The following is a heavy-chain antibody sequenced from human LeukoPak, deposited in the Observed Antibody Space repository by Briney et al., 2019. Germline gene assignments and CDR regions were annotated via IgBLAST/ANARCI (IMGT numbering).Heavy chain of an antibody. Sequence: GGSLRLSCAASGFTFSDYYMSWIRQAPGKGLEWVSAVSGSGGSTSYAASVKGRFTISRDNSKNTLYLQMNSLRAEDTAVYYCASQPASYSPFDYWGQGTLVTVSS. CDR1: GFTFSDYY. D-gene: IGHD2-21*01. J-gene: IGHJ4*02. CDR3: ASQPASYSPFDY. CDR2: VSGSGGST. V-gene: IGHV3-23*01.